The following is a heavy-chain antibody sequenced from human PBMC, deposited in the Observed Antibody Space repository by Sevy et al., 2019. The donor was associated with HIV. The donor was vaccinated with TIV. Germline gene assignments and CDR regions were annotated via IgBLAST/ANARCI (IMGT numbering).Heavy chain of an antibody. V-gene: IGHV3-23*01. D-gene: IGHD3-3*01. CDR3: AKVGDGFWSGPEINWFDP. CDR2: ISGSGDSK. CDR1: GFNFHSYA. Sequence: GGSLRLSCAASGFNFHSYAMTWVRQAPGKGLEWVAAISGSGDSKYYADSMRGRFSLSRDNVKNTVFLQLNSLRVEDTAVYCCAKVGDGFWSGPEINWFDPWGPGTLVTVSS. J-gene: IGHJ5*02.